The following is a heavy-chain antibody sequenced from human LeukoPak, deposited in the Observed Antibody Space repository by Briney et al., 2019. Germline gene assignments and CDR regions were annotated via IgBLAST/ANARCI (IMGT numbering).Heavy chain of an antibody. Sequence: SETLSLTCTVSGDSISSNYWSWIRQSPGEGREWIAYIFYIGTTNYSPSLKSRVSISTDTSKNQFSLRLSSVTAADTAVYYCARHLQLWSFDIWGQGTMVTVSS. V-gene: IGHV4-59*08. D-gene: IGHD1-1*01. J-gene: IGHJ3*02. CDR1: GDSISSNY. CDR3: ARHLQLWSFDI. CDR2: IFYIGTT.